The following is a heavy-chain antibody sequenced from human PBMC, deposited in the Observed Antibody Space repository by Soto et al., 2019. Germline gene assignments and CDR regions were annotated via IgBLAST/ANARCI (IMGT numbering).Heavy chain of an antibody. D-gene: IGHD3-3*01. CDR2: FDPEDGET. V-gene: IGHV1-24*01. J-gene: IGHJ4*02. CDR3: ATGITIFGVVSFDY. Sequence: ASVKRPSKVSGYTLTGLSLYSVRQSTGKGLEWMGGFDPEDGETIYAQKFQGRVTMTEDTSTDTAYMELSSLRSEDTAVYYCATGITIFGVVSFDYWGQGTLVTVSS. CDR1: GYTLTGLS.